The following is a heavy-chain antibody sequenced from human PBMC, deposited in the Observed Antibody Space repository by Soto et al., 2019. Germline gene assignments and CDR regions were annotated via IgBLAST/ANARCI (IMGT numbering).Heavy chain of an antibody. CDR2: MNPKSGDA. CDR1: GYTFTSND. Sequence: QVQLVQSGAEVKKPGASVKVSCKASGYTFTSNDIYWLRQAPGQGPEWMGWMNPKSGDARYAQKFQDRLIMTRDNSITTAYMELTSLTSEDTAVYYCARGRPGGGVKRSWFDPWGQGTLVTVSS. V-gene: IGHV1-8*01. CDR3: ARGRPGGGVKRSWFDP. D-gene: IGHD2-8*02. J-gene: IGHJ5*02.